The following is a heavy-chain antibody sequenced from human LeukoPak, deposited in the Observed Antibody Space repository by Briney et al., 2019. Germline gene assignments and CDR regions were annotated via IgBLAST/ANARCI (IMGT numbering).Heavy chain of an antibody. V-gene: IGHV3-48*02. D-gene: IGHD3-10*01. CDR2: ISSSSSTI. J-gene: IGHJ4*02. CDR1: AFTFSSYS. CDR3: AGDEYYYGSGSYSATVWFDY. Sequence: PGGSLRLSCAASAFTFSSYSMNWVRQAPGKGLEWVSYISSSSSTISYADSVKGRFTISRDNAKNSLYLQMNSLRDEDTAVYYCAGDEYYYGSGSYSATVWFDYWGQGTLVTVSS.